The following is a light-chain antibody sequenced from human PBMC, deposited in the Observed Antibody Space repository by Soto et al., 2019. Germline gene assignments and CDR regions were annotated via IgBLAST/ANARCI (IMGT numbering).Light chain of an antibody. V-gene: IGKV3-11*01. CDR2: AVS. CDR1: QSVSSN. CDR3: QQRSNWPPIT. J-gene: IGKJ5*01. Sequence: EIVMTQSPATLSVSPGERVTLSCRASQSVSSNLAWYQQKPGQAPRLLLHAVSTRATGIPARFSGSGFGTDFTLTISSLEPEDAAVYYCQQRSNWPPITFGQGTRLEIK.